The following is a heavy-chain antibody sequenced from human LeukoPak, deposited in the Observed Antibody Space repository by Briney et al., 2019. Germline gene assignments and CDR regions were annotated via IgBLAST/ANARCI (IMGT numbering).Heavy chain of an antibody. CDR3: ARDHMWGFDH. Sequence: PGGSLRLSCAASGSSFSTYNMHWARQAPGKGLEWLAFMGSDGTTRYYAESVRGRFTISRDTSKDTLYLQMVSLRPEDTAVYYCARDHMWGFDHWGQGTLVTVPS. J-gene: IGHJ4*02. CDR2: MGSDGTTR. V-gene: IGHV3-30*02. D-gene: IGHD1-26*01. CDR1: GSSFSTYN.